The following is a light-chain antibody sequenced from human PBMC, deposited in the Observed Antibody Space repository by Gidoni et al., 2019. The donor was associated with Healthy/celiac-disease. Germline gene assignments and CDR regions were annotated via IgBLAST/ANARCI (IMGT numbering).Light chain of an antibody. CDR3: QQYYSTPLT. CDR2: WAS. Sequence: DIVMTESTDSLAVSLGERATINCESSQSVLYSSNNKNYLAWYQQKPGQPPKLLIYWASTRDAGVPDRFSGSGSGTDFTLTISSLQAEDVAVYYCQQYYSTPLTFGGGTKVEIK. J-gene: IGKJ4*01. V-gene: IGKV4-1*01. CDR1: QSVLYSSNNKNY.